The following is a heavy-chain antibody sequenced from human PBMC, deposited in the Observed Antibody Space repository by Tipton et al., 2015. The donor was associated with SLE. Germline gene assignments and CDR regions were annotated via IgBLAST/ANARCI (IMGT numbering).Heavy chain of an antibody. Sequence: SLRLSCAASGFTFSSYAMHWVRQAPGKGLEYVSAISSNGGSTYYADSVKGRFTISRDNSKNTLYLQMSSLRAEDTAVYYCVPRSLFRYGSGSHDYWGQGTLVTVSS. J-gene: IGHJ4*02. V-gene: IGHV3-64D*06. CDR1: GFTFSSYA. CDR3: VPRSLFRYGSGSHDY. D-gene: IGHD3-10*01. CDR2: ISSNGGST.